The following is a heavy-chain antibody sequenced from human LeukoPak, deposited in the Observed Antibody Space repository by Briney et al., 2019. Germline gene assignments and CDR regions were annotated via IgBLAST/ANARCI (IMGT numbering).Heavy chain of an antibody. CDR3: ARGNDFWSGYPYYYYYYMDV. D-gene: IGHD3-3*01. V-gene: IGHV4-59*01. J-gene: IGHJ6*03. Sequence: SETLSLTCTVPGGSISSYYWSWIRQPPGKGLEWIGYIYYSGSTNYNPSLKSRVTISVDTSKNQFSLKLSSVTAADTAVYYCARGNDFWSGYPYYYYYYMDVWGKGTTVTVSS. CDR1: GGSISSYY. CDR2: IYYSGST.